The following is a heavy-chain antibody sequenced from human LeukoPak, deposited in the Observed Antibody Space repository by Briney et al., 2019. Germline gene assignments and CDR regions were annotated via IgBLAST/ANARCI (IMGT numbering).Heavy chain of an antibody. J-gene: IGHJ6*03. CDR2: INTIGGST. V-gene: IGHV1-46*01. D-gene: IGHD6-19*01. Sequence: ASVRVSCKESGYTFTSYYIHWVPQAPGQGREWMGIINTIGGSTFYAQKFQGRVTMTRDVSTSTVYMELSSLRSEDTAVYYCARDTVAGKKTEYMDVWGKGTTVTVSS. CDR1: GYTFTSYY. CDR3: ARDTVAGKKTEYMDV.